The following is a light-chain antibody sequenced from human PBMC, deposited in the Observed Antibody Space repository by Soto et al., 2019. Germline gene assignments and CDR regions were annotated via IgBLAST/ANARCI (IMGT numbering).Light chain of an antibody. CDR1: QSVSSSY. CDR2: GAS. CDR3: QQRSNWPEIT. J-gene: IGKJ5*01. V-gene: IGKV3D-20*02. Sequence: EIVLTQSPGTLSLSPGERATLSCRAIQSVSSSYLAWYQQKPGQAPRLLIYGASSRATGIPDRFSGSGSGTDFTLTISSLEPEDFAVYYCQQRSNWPEITFGQGTRLEIK.